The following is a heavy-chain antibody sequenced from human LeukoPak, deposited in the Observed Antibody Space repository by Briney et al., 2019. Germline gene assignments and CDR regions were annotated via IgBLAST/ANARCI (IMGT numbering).Heavy chain of an antibody. D-gene: IGHD5-12*01. CDR3: TAGMDPGYSGYDYYFDY. Sequence: PGGSLRLSCAASGFTFSNAWMSWVRQAPGKGLEWVGRIKSKTDGGTTDYAAPVKGRFTISRDDSKNTLYLQMNSLKTEDTAVYYCTAGMDPGYSGYDYYFDYWGQGTLVTVSS. CDR2: IKSKTDGGTT. J-gene: IGHJ4*02. CDR1: GFTFSNAW. V-gene: IGHV3-15*01.